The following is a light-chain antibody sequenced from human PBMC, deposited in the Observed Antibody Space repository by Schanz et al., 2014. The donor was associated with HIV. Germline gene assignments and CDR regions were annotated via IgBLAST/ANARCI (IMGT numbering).Light chain of an antibody. CDR2: EGS. J-gene: IGLJ2*01. Sequence: QSALTQPASVSGSPGQSITISCTGTSSDVGSYNLVSWYQLLPGKAPKLMIYEGSKRPSGVSDRFSGSKSGNTASLTISGLQAEDEADYYCSSYTSSSTLVFGGGTKVTVL. CDR3: SSYTSSSTLV. CDR1: SSDVGSYNL. V-gene: IGLV2-14*02.